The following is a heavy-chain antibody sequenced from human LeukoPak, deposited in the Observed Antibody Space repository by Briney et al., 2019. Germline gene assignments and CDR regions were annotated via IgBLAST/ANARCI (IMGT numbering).Heavy chain of an antibody. CDR3: ARATYYDFWSGYYIDY. Sequence: PGGSLRLSCAASGFTFDDYGMSWVRQAPGKGLEWVSGINWNGGSTGYADSVKGRFTISRDNAKNSLYLQMNSLRAEDTAVYYCARATYYDFWSGYYIDYWGQGTLVTVSS. J-gene: IGHJ4*02. CDR2: INWNGGST. CDR1: GFTFDDYG. D-gene: IGHD3-3*01. V-gene: IGHV3-20*04.